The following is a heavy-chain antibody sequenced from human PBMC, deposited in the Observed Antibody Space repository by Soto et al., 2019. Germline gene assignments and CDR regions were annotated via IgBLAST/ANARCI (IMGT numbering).Heavy chain of an antibody. Sequence: QVQLQQWGAGLLKPSETLSLTCAVYGGSFSGYYWSWIRQPRGKGLEWIGEINHSGSTNDNPSLKSRVAISLDTSKNQFSLKLSSVTAADTAAYYCARTYSSSWSPFDYWGQGTLVTVSS. CDR3: ARTYSSSWSPFDY. J-gene: IGHJ4*02. CDR1: GGSFSGYY. V-gene: IGHV4-34*01. CDR2: INHSGST. D-gene: IGHD6-13*01.